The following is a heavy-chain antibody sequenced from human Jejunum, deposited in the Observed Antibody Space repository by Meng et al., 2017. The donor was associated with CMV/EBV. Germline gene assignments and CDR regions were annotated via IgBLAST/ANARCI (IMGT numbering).Heavy chain of an antibody. CDR3: ASYVY. CDR2: VSPTGGTM. V-gene: IGHV3-11*01. CDR1: GFSFDNSY. D-gene: IGHD3-16*01. J-gene: IGHJ4*02. Sequence: SLKISCEASGFSFDNSYMSWVRQAPGKGLEWLSYVSPTGGTMYYADSVKGRFTISRDNAKNSLYLQLNSLGAEDTAVYYCASYVYWGQGTLVTVSS.